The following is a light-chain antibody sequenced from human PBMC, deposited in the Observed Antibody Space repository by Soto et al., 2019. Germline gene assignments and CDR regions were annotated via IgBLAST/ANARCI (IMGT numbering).Light chain of an antibody. CDR1: QSVNNNY. CDR3: QQYGSSPPT. J-gene: IGKJ1*01. V-gene: IGKV3-20*01. Sequence: EIVLTQSPGTLSLSPGERAVLSCRASQSVNNNYLAWYQRKPGRAPRLLIYGASSRATGIRDRFIGSGSGTDFTLTITRLEPEDFAVYFCQQYGSSPPTVGQGTKVEFK. CDR2: GAS.